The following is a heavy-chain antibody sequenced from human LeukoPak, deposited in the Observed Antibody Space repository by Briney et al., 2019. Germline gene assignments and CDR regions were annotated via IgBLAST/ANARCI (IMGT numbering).Heavy chain of an antibody. CDR2: ISYDGSNK. CDR3: ARVCSSTSCYSYPYYFDY. V-gene: IGHV3-30-3*01. CDR1: GFTFSSYA. J-gene: IGHJ4*02. D-gene: IGHD2-2*01. Sequence: GRSLRLSCAASGFTFSSYAMHWVRQAPGKGLEWVAVISYDGSNKYYADSVKGRFTISRDNSKNTLYLQMNSLRAEDTAVYYCARVCSSTSCYSYPYYFDYWGQGTLVTVSS.